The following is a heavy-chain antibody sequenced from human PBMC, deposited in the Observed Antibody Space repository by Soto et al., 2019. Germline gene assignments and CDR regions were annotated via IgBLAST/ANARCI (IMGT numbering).Heavy chain of an antibody. CDR2: ISYDGSNK. D-gene: IGHD6-13*01. V-gene: IGHV3-30-3*01. CDR3: ARGSRRGYSSSWYALGSDY. Sequence: GGSLRLSCAASGFTFSSYAMHWVRQAPGKGLEWVAVISYDGSNKYYADSVKGRFTISRDNSKNTLYLQMNSLRAEDTAVYYCARGSRRGYSSSWYALGSDYWGQGTLVTVSS. CDR1: GFTFSSYA. J-gene: IGHJ4*02.